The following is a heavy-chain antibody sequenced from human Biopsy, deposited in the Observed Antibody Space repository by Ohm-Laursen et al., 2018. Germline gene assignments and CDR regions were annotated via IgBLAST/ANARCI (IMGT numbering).Heavy chain of an antibody. J-gene: IGHJ5*01. Sequence: SLRLSCSASGFTFTSYAMHWVRQAPGKGLEWVGRIRDKASSYTTDYAASVKGRFTISRDDSKNSLYLQMNSLKTEDTALYYCARAGRYCSGGGCYSWFDSWGQGTLVTVSS. V-gene: IGHV3-72*01. CDR1: GFTFTSYA. CDR3: ARAGRYCSGGGCYSWFDS. D-gene: IGHD2-15*01. CDR2: IRDKASSYTT.